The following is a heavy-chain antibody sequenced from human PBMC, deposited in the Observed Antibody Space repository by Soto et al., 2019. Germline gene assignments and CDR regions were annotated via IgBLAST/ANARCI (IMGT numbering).Heavy chain of an antibody. V-gene: IGHV4-39*01. CDR1: GGSIRSSSYY. CDR3: ATLPDWGSGSN. CDR2: IYYSGNT. D-gene: IGHD3-10*01. J-gene: IGHJ4*02. Sequence: QLQLQESGPGLVKPSETLFLTCTVSGGSIRSSSYYWGWIRQSPGRGLEWIGNIYYSGNTYYNSSLKSRVTISIDTSKNQFSLKLSSVTAADTAVYYCATLPDWGSGSNWGQGTLVTVSS.